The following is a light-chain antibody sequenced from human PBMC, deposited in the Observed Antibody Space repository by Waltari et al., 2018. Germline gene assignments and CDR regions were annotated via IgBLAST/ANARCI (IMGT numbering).Light chain of an antibody. Sequence: QSALTQPPSASGSPGQSVTISCTGTSSDVGGYDYVSWYQQHPGKAPNLMIFEFHKCPSGVLDRFSGSKSGNTASLTISGLQPEDEAYYYCSSYAGSNNFVVFGGGTKLTVL. CDR2: EFH. CDR1: SSDVGGYDY. V-gene: IGLV2-8*01. J-gene: IGLJ2*01. CDR3: SSYAGSNNFVV.